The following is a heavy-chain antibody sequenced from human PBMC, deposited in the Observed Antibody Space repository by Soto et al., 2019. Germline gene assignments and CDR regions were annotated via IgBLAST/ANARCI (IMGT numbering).Heavy chain of an antibody. CDR2: IYHRGST. J-gene: IGHJ4*02. D-gene: IGHD6-13*01. CDR1: SGSISSSNW. CDR3: ARKGARSSWGFDY. Sequence: QVQLQESGPGLVKPSGTLSLTCAVSSGSISSSNWWSWVRQPPGKGLEWIGEIYHRGSTNYTPSLKSRVTISVDKSKNQFSLKLSSVPAADTAVYYCARKGARSSWGFDYWGQGTLVTVSS. V-gene: IGHV4-4*02.